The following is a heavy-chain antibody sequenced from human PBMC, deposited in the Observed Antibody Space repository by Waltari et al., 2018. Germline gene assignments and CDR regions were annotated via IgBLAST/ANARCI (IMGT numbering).Heavy chain of an antibody. CDR1: GFTFISYA. Sequence: EVQLLESGGGLVQPGESLRLSCAASGFTFISYAMSWVRQCPGKGLEWVSVISGPGLTTYYADSVKGRFSISRDNSRSTLYLQINSLRGDDTAVYYCAKVGGVAAAEFQFDFWGRGTLVTVSS. J-gene: IGHJ4*02. D-gene: IGHD2-2*01. CDR2: ISGPGLTT. V-gene: IGHV3-23*01. CDR3: AKVGGVAAAEFQFDF.